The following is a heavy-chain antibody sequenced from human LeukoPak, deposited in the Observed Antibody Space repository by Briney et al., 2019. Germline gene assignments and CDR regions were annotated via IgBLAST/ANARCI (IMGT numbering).Heavy chain of an antibody. Sequence: SETLSLTCTVSGGSISSYYWSWIRQPPGKGLEWIGYIYYSGSTNYNPSLKSRVTISVDTSKNQFSLKLSSVTAADTAVYYCAGDSYGDYSPHPNYFDYWGQGTLVTVSS. V-gene: IGHV4-59*01. J-gene: IGHJ4*02. CDR2: IYYSGST. D-gene: IGHD4-17*01. CDR1: GGSISSYY. CDR3: AGDSYGDYSPHPNYFDY.